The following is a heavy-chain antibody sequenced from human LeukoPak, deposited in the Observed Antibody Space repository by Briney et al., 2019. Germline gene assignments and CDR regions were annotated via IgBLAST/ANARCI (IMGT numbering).Heavy chain of an antibody. J-gene: IGHJ2*01. CDR1: GFTFSSYA. CDR3: AREERDGYNYYWYFDL. CDR2: ISSSSIYI. D-gene: IGHD5-24*01. Sequence: GGSLRLSCAASGFTFSSYAMHWVRQAPGKGLEWVSSISSSSIYIYYADSVKGRFTISRDNAKNSLYLQISSLRAEDTAMYYCAREERDGYNYYWYFDLWGRGTLVTVSS. V-gene: IGHV3-21*01.